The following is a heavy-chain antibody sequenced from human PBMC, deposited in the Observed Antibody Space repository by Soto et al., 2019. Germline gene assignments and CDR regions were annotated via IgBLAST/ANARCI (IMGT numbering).Heavy chain of an antibody. CDR3: VREMPVPIRGGYYYYSVLDA. CDR2: ISYDGRDT. CDR1: GSGFTFRNYT. J-gene: IGHJ6*02. V-gene: IGHV3-30*16. D-gene: IGHD2-2*01. Sequence: PGGSLRLSXTASGSGFTFRNYTVNWVRQAPGKGLEWVAVISYDGRDTIYADSVKGRFTVSRDSAKNTLYLQMNSLRVEDTAVYYCVREMPVPIRGGYYYYSVLDAWGQGTTVTVSS.